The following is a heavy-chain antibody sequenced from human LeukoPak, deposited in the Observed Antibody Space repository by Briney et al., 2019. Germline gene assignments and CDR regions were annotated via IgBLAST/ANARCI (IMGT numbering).Heavy chain of an antibody. D-gene: IGHD5-12*01. CDR2: IYSTGVT. CDR1: GFTVYNNY. Sequence: GGSLRLSCAASGFTVYNNYMIWIRQAPGRGLEWVSLIYSTGVTNYADSVKGRFTISRDRSKNTMYLQMNRLRVADTAVYYCARVSKRLRLPFRERTSFDAFDIWGQGTMVTVSS. V-gene: IGHV3-53*01. J-gene: IGHJ3*02. CDR3: ARVSKRLRLPFRERTSFDAFDI.